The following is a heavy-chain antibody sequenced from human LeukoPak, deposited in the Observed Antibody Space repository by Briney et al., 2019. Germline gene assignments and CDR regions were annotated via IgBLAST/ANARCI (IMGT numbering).Heavy chain of an antibody. D-gene: IGHD4-23*01. Sequence: GGSLRLSCEASAFTHSYYWMSWVRQPAGKGLEGVANIKEDGGEINYVDSVKGRFTISRDNAKKLVFLQMNSLRVEDTAVYYCARDRGYSSFDYWGQGTLVTVSS. V-gene: IGHV3-7*01. CDR3: ARDRGYSSFDY. CDR1: AFTHSYYW. J-gene: IGHJ4*02. CDR2: IKEDGGEI.